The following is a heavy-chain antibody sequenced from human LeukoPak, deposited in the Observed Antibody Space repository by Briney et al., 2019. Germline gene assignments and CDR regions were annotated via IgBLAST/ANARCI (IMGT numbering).Heavy chain of an antibody. V-gene: IGHV3-23*01. CDR3: ARVAATNTGGDAFDI. CDR2: ITATSSST. J-gene: IGHJ3*02. Sequence: PGGSLRLSCAASGFTFSSYGMSWVRQAPGKGLEWVSAITATSSSTHDADSVQGRFTISRDNSKNTLYLQMNSLRAEDTAVYYCARVAATNTGGDAFDIWGQGTMVTVSS. D-gene: IGHD6-13*01. CDR1: GFTFSSYG.